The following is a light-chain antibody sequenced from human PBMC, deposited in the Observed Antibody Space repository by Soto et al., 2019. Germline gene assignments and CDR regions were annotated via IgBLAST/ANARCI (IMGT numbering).Light chain of an antibody. V-gene: IGLV2-8*01. Sequence: QSALTQPPSASGSPGQSVTISCTGTSSDVGGYDYVSWYQQLPGKAPKLVIYEVNKRPSGVPERFSGSKSGNTASLAITGLQAEDEGHYYCQSYDKRLTAYVFGTGTKVTVL. CDR1: SSDVGGYDY. CDR3: QSYDKRLTAYV. CDR2: EVN. J-gene: IGLJ1*01.